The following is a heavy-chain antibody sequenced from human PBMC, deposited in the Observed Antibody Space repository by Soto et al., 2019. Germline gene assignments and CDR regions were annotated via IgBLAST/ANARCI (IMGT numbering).Heavy chain of an antibody. CDR2: IRSKTDGGTT. CDR1: GFAFINAW. Sequence: WGSLRPSCAASGFAFINAWICCCRQTPCKWLDLVGRIRSKTDGGTTEYAAPVKGRFTISRDDAKNTMYLQMNSLKIEDTAIYYCAWSAREFVYWGQGTLVTVSS. D-gene: IGHD3-3*01. J-gene: IGHJ4*02. CDR3: AWSAREFVY. V-gene: IGHV3-15*01.